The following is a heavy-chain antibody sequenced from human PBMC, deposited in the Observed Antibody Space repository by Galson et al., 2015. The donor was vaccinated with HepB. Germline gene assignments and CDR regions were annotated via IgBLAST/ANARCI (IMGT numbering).Heavy chain of an antibody. J-gene: IGHJ4*02. CDR2: ISSSSSYT. Sequence: SLRLSCAASGFTFSDYYMSWIRQAPGKGLEWVSYISSSSSYTNYADSVKGRFTISRDNAKNSLYLQMDSLRAEDTAVYYCARARYYGSGSFLFDYWGQGTLVTVSS. CDR1: GFTFSDYY. D-gene: IGHD3-10*01. CDR3: ARARYYGSGSFLFDY. V-gene: IGHV3-11*06.